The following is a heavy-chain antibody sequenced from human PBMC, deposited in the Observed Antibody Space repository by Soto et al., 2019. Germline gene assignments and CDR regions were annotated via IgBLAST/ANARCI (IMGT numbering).Heavy chain of an antibody. CDR1: GFTFSSYA. D-gene: IGHD4-17*01. J-gene: IGHJ6*02. CDR3: AKSYGDPFYYYGMDV. V-gene: IGHV3-23*01. Sequence: GGSLRLSCAASGFTFSSYAMSWVRQAPGKGLEWVSAISGSGGSTYYADSVKGRFTISRDNSKNTLYLQMNSLRAEDTAVYYCAKSYGDPFYYYGMDVWGQGTTVTVSS. CDR2: ISGSGGST.